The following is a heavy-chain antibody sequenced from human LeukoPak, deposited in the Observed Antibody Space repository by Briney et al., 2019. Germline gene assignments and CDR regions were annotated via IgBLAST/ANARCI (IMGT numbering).Heavy chain of an antibody. CDR2: ISGSGGGT. CDR3: AKESGVSNADY. CDR1: GNYW. V-gene: IGHV3-23*01. D-gene: IGHD5/OR15-5a*01. Sequence: GGSLRLSCAASGNYWMHWVRQAPGKGLEWVSAISGSGGGTYYADSVKGRFTIFRDNSKNTLYLQMNSLRAEDTAVYYCAKESGVSNADYWGQGTLVTVSS. J-gene: IGHJ4*02.